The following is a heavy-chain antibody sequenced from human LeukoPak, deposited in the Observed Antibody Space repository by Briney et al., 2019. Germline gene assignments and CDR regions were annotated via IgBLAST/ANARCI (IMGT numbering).Heavy chain of an antibody. CDR2: IYYSGST. Sequence: SETLSLTCTVSGGSIRGYYWSWIRQPPGKGLEWIGYIYYSGSTNYNPSLKSRVSISVDTSKNQFSLKLSSVTAADTAVYYCARTGSTVTMLYPFDHWGQGTLVTVSS. CDR1: GGSIRGYY. CDR3: ARTGSTVTMLYPFDH. V-gene: IGHV4-59*01. D-gene: IGHD4-17*01. J-gene: IGHJ4*02.